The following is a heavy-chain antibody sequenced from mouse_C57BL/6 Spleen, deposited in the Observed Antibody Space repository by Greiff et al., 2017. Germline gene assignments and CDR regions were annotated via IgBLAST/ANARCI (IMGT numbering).Heavy chain of an antibody. CDR3: DRYYEGSDWYFDV. Sequence: VQLKQSVAELVRPGASVKLSCTASGFNIKNTYMHWVKQRPEQGLEWIGRIDPANGSTKYAPKFQGKATITADTSSNTAYLQLSSLTSQDTAIYYCDRYYEGSDWYFDVWGTGTTVTVSS. V-gene: IGHV14-3*01. CDR1: GFNIKNTY. D-gene: IGHD1-1*01. J-gene: IGHJ1*03. CDR2: IDPANGST.